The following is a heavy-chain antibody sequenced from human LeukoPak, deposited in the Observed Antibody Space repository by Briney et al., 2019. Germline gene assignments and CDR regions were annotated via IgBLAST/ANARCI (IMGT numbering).Heavy chain of an antibody. Sequence: PGGSLRLSCAASGFTFSSYAMSWVRRAPGKGLEWVSAISGSGVATYYADSVKGRFTISRDNSKKTLYLQMNSLRAEDTAVYYCAKDRNIAVAGDSFDIWGQGTMVTVSS. D-gene: IGHD6-19*01. J-gene: IGHJ3*02. CDR2: ISGSGVAT. V-gene: IGHV3-23*01. CDR3: AKDRNIAVAGDSFDI. CDR1: GFTFSSYA.